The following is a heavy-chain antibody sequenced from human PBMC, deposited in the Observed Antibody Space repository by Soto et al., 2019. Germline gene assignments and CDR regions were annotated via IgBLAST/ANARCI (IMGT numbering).Heavy chain of an antibody. CDR1: GYSFTNYW. V-gene: IGHV5-51*01. CDR2: IYPGDSDT. D-gene: IGHD5-18*01. CDR3: ARQDYNYAYFDF. Sequence: PGECLKISCKGSGYSFTNYWIGWVRQMPGKGLEWMGIIYPGDSDTRYSPSFQGQVIISVDQSISTAYLQWSSLRASDTAMYYCARQDYNYAYFDFWGQGTLVTVSS. J-gene: IGHJ4*02.